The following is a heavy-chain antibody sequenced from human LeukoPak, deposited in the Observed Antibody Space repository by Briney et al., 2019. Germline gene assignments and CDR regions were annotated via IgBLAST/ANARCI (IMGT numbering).Heavy chain of an antibody. J-gene: IGHJ1*01. CDR1: GFTFSDYS. CDR3: VRDLMSMGATTAYLHH. Sequence: GGSLRLSCAASGFTFSDYSMNWVRQAPGKGLERVASISRTSRHVYYAGSVKGRFTISRDNAKNSLYLQINSLRAEDMAVYFCVRDLMSMGATTAYLHHWGQGTLVTVSS. D-gene: IGHD1-26*01. CDR2: ISRTSRHV. V-gene: IGHV3-21*01.